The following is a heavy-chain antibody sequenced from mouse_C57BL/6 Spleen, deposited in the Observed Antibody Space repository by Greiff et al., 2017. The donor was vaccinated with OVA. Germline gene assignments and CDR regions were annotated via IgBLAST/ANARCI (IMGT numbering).Heavy chain of an antibody. CDR1: GYTFTSYW. CDR3: AKGADYYGSSYNFDY. CDR2: IDPSDSYT. V-gene: IGHV1-69*01. J-gene: IGHJ2*01. Sequence: QVQLKQPGAELVMPGASVKLSCKASGYTFTSYWMHWVKQRPGQGLEWIGEIDPSDSYTNYNQKFKGKSTLTVDKSSSTAYMQLSSLTSEDSAVYYCAKGADYYGSSYNFDYWGQGTTLTVSS. D-gene: IGHD1-1*01.